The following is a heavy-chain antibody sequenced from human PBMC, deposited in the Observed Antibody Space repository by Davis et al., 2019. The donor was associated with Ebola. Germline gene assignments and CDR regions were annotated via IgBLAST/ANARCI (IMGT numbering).Heavy chain of an antibody. CDR2: ISGSGDST. CDR1: GFTFSTYA. V-gene: IGHV3-23*01. Sequence: GESLKISCAASGFTFSTYAMTWVRQAPGKGLEWVSTISGSGDSTYYADSVKGRFTISRDNAKNLLSLQMNGLRAEDTAFYYCARGPSTGNSFTYWGQGTLVTVSS. J-gene: IGHJ4*02. CDR3: ARGPSTGNSFTY. D-gene: IGHD4-23*01.